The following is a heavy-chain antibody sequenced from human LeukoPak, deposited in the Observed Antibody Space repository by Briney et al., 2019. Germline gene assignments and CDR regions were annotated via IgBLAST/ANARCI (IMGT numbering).Heavy chain of an antibody. CDR1: IGSFSDYY. CDR3: ARGARSRNNWFDP. J-gene: IGHJ5*02. D-gene: IGHD5-24*01. CDR2: ISHSGST. V-gene: IGHV4-34*01. Sequence: SVTLSLTCAVYIGSFSDYYWSWIRQSPGKGLEWIGEISHSGSTNYNPSLKSRVSMSVDTSKNQFSLNLRSVTAADTAVYYCARGARSRNNWFDPWGQGTLVTVSS.